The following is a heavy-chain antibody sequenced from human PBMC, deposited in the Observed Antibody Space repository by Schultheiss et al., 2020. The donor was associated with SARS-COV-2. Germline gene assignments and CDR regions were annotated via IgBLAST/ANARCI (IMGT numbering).Heavy chain of an antibody. J-gene: IGHJ2*01. V-gene: IGHV4-59*01. CDR3: ARDRNYYDSSGWYFDL. CDR2: IYYSGST. CDR1: GGSISSYY. Sequence: SETLSLTCTVSGGSISSYYWSWIRQPPGKGLEWIGYIYYSGSTNYNPSLKSRVTISVDTSKNQFSLKLSSVTAADTAVYYCARDRNYYDSSGWYFDLWGRGTLVTVS. D-gene: IGHD3-22*01.